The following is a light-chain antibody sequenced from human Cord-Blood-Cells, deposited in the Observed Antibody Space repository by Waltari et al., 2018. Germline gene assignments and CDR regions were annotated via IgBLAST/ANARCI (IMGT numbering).Light chain of an antibody. V-gene: IGLV1-47*01. Sequence: QSVLTQPPSASGTPGQRVTISCSGSSYNIGSNYVYWYQQLPGTAPKLLIYRNNQRPSCVPDRFSGSKSGTAGSLAISGLRSGDEADYYCAAWDDSLSGVVFGGGTKLTVL. CDR2: RNN. CDR1: SYNIGSNY. J-gene: IGLJ2*01. CDR3: AAWDDSLSGVV.